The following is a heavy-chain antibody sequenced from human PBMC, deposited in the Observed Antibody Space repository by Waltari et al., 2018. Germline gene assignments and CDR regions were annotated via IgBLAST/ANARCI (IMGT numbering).Heavy chain of an antibody. D-gene: IGHD1-1*01. CDR1: SWSFSDYY. V-gene: IGHV4-34*01. Sequence: QVQLHQWGAGLLKPSETLSLTCAVYSWSFSDYYWAWIRQPPGKGLEWIGEVNHRGNTNFNPSLKSRVTISVDTSKNQFSLKLSSVTAADTAVYYCARGRIRGTSPYYWGQGSLVTVSS. CDR3: ARGRIRGTSPYY. CDR2: VNHRGNT. J-gene: IGHJ4*02.